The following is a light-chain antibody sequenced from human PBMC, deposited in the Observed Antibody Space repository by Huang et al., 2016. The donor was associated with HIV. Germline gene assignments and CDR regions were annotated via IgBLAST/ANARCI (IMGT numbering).Light chain of an antibody. CDR2: DAS. V-gene: IGKV3-11*01. CDR1: QSIDSH. Sequence: EIVLTQSPVTLSLSPGERATLSCRASQSIDSHLAWYQQKPGQAPKLLIYDASNRATDIPARCSGSGSGTDFTLTISSLEPEDFAVYYCQQRSNWPPYTFGQGTKVEIK. J-gene: IGKJ2*01. CDR3: QQRSNWPPYT.